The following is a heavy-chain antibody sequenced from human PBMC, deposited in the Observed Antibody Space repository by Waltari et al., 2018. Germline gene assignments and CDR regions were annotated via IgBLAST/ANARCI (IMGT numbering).Heavy chain of an antibody. Sequence: EVQLVESGGGPVKPGGSLRLSCAASGFTFSSYSMNWVRQAPGKGLEWVSSISSSSSYIYYADSVKGRFTISRDNAKNSLYLQMNSLRAEDTAVYYCARGHDTTAHAFDIWGQGTMVTVSS. J-gene: IGHJ3*02. CDR1: GFTFSSYS. D-gene: IGHD2-21*02. CDR2: ISSSSSYI. CDR3: ARGHDTTAHAFDI. V-gene: IGHV3-21*01.